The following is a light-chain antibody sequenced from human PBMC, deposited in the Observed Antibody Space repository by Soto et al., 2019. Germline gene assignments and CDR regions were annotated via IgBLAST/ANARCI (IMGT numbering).Light chain of an antibody. CDR2: EIN. J-gene: IGLJ1*01. CDR1: SSDVGAYDS. CDR3: SSFAGSNNFPYV. V-gene: IGLV2-8*01. Sequence: QSALTQPPSASGSPGQSVTISCTGTSSDVGAYDSVSWYQQHPSKAPKLMIYEINKRPSGVPDRSSGSKSGNTASLTVSGLQAEDEADYYCSSFAGSNNFPYVFGTGTHVTVL.